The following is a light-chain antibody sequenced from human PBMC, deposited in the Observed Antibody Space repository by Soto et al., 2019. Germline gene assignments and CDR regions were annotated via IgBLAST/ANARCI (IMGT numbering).Light chain of an antibody. V-gene: IGLV1-40*01. J-gene: IGLJ3*02. CDR3: QSYDSSLSGWV. CDR1: SSNIGAGYD. CDR2: GNS. Sequence: QSVLTQPPSVSGAPGQRVTISCTESSSNIGAGYDVHWYQQLPGTAPKLLIYGNSNRPSGVPDRFSGSKSGTSASLASTGLQAEDEADYYCQSYDSSLSGWVFGGGTKPTVL.